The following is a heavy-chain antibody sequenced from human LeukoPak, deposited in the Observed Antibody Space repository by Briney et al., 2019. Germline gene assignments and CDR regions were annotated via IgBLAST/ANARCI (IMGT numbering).Heavy chain of an antibody. J-gene: IGHJ4*02. V-gene: IGHV4-34*01. CDR2: INHSGST. CDR3: ARGPGPTFLYYFDY. D-gene: IGHD2/OR15-2a*01. Sequence: PSETLSLTCAVYGGSFSGYYWSWIRQPPGKGLEWIGEINHSGSTNYNPSLKSRVTISVDTSKNQFSLKLSSVTAADTAVYYCARGPGPTFLYYFDYWGQGTLVTVSS. CDR1: GGSFSGYY.